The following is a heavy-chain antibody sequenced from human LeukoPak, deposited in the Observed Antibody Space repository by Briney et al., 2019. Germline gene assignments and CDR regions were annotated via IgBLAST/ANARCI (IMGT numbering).Heavy chain of an antibody. CDR2: IYYSGST. CDR3: AALLGDGAIDY. CDR1: GGSISRGGYY. D-gene: IGHD2-21*02. J-gene: IGHJ4*02. V-gene: IGHV4-31*03. Sequence: SETLSLTRTVSGGSISRGGYYWSWIRQHPGKGLEWIGCIYYSGSTCYNPSLKSRVTISEDTSKNQFSLRLSSMTAADTAVYYCAALLGDGAIDYWGQGTLVTVSS.